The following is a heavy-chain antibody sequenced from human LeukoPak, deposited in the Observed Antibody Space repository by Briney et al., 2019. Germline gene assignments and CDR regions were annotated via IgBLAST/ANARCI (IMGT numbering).Heavy chain of an antibody. CDR3: ARGRYNWNCDY. V-gene: IGHV4-39*01. D-gene: IGHD1-20*01. J-gene: IGHJ4*02. CDR2: IYYSGST. CDR1: GGSISSSSYY. Sequence: PSETLSLTCTVSGGSISSSSYYWGWIRQPPGKRLEWIGSIYYSGSTYYNPSLKSRVTISVDTSKNQFSLKLSSVTAADTAVYYCARGRYNWNCDYWGQGTLVTVSS.